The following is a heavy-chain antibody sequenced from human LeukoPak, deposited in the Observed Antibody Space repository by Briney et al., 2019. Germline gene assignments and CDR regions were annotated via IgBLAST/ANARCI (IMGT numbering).Heavy chain of an antibody. J-gene: IGHJ4*02. CDR3: ARGLGLYRYYFDY. V-gene: IGHV4-34*01. CDR1: GGSFSGYY. Sequence: PSETLSLTCAVYGGSFSGYYWSWIRQPPGKGLEWIGEINHSGSTNYNPSLKSRVTISVDTSKNQFSLKLSSVTAADTAVYYCARGLGLYRYYFDYWGQGTLVTVSS. D-gene: IGHD2-2*02. CDR2: INHSGST.